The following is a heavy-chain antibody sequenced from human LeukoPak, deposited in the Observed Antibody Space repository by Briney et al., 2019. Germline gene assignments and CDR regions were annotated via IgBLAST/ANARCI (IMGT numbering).Heavy chain of an antibody. D-gene: IGHD2-21*01. Sequence: GGSLRLSCATTGFNFYRYSLIWVRQAPGKGLEWVASITGRSSYIYYADSVKGRFTVSRDNAKKSLFLQMSSLRAEDTAVYYCALLGVVIPPDIYDVWGQGTLVTVSS. CDR3: ALLGVVIPPDIYDV. CDR2: ITGRSSYI. J-gene: IGHJ3*01. CDR1: GFNFYRYS. V-gene: IGHV3-21*01.